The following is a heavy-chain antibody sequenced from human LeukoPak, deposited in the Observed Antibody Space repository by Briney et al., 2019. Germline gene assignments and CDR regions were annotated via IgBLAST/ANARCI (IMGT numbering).Heavy chain of an antibody. CDR3: ARDSGSSWLEYYFDY. CDR2: ISYDGSNK. Sequence: GRSLRLSCAASGFTFSSYAMHWVRQAPGKGLEWVAVISYDGSNKYYADSVKGRFTISRDNSKNTLYLQMNSLRAEDTAVYYCARDSGSSWLEYYFDYWGQGTLVTVSS. V-gene: IGHV3-30-3*01. CDR1: GFTFSSYA. D-gene: IGHD6-13*01. J-gene: IGHJ4*02.